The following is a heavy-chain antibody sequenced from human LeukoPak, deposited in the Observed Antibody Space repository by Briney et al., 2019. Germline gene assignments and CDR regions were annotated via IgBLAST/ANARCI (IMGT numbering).Heavy chain of an antibody. V-gene: IGHV3-64*05. D-gene: IGHD4-17*01. CDR2: ISSNGGST. CDR3: TVTTNSDYYYGMDV. Sequence: GGSLRLSCSASGFTFSSYAMHWVRQAPGKGLEYVSAISSNGGSTYYADSVKGRFTISRDNSKNTLYFQMSSLRAEDTAVYYCTVTTNSDYYYGMDVWGQGTTVTVSS. J-gene: IGHJ6*02. CDR1: GFTFSSYA.